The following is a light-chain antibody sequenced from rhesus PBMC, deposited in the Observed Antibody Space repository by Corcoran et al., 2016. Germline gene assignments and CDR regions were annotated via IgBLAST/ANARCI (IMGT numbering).Light chain of an antibody. V-gene: IGKV1-21*01. CDR3: QQYNSAIT. J-gene: IGKJ4*01. CDR2: KAS. Sequence: DIQMTQSPASLSASVGDRVTMTCRASQDIVYWLAWYQQKPGKAPKLLINKASSLQSGVPARLSGSGSWTEFTLTISGLQPEDVATYYCQQYNSAITFGGGTKVEIK. CDR1: QDIVYW.